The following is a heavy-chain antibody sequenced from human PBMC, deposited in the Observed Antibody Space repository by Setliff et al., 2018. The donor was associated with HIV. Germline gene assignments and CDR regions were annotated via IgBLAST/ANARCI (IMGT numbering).Heavy chain of an antibody. CDR2: ISDSSRT. CDR3: AKVFVFGVDAFDI. D-gene: IGHD3-10*02. J-gene: IGHJ3*02. CDR1: GFTFNNAW. V-gene: IGHV3-66*02. Sequence: GGSLRLSCAASGFTFNNAWMTWVRQAPGKGLEWVSAISDSSRTYYADSVKGRFTISRDNSKNTVYLQMSSLRTEDTGVYYCAKVFVFGVDAFDIWGQGTMVTVSS.